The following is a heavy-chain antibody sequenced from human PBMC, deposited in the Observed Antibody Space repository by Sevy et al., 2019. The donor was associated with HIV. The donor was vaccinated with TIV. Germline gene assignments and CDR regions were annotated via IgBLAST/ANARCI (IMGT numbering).Heavy chain of an antibody. CDR3: VSLFLSYRSGWSYFDY. Sequence: GESLKISCAISGFTVNDKYIIWVRQAPGKGLEWVSVIFSSGSTYYGDSAKGRFTISRDNSKNTVYLQMNSLRAEDMAVYYCVSLFLSYRSGWSYFDYWGQGTLDTVSS. CDR2: IFSSGST. CDR1: GFTVNDKY. D-gene: IGHD6-19*01. J-gene: IGHJ4*02. V-gene: IGHV3-66*02.